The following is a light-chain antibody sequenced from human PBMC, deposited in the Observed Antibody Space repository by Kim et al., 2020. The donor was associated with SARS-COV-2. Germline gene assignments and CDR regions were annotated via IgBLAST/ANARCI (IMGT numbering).Light chain of an antibody. Sequence: SYELTQPPSVSVSPGQTASITCSGDKLGDKYACWYQQKPGQSPVLVIYQDSKRPSGIPERFSGSNSGNTATLTISGTQAMDEADYYCQACDSSTLWVFGTGTKVTVL. CDR2: QDS. CDR1: KLGDKY. J-gene: IGLJ1*01. CDR3: QACDSSTLWV. V-gene: IGLV3-1*01.